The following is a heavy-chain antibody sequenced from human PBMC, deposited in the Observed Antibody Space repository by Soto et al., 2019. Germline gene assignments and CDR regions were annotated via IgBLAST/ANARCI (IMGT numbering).Heavy chain of an antibody. CDR2: INYSGST. J-gene: IGHJ1*01. V-gene: IGHV4-31*03. CDR3: ARGVGTSAEYFQH. CDR1: GVSITSGGSY. D-gene: IGHD1-1*01. Sequence: QVQLQESGPGLVKPSQTLSLTCTVSGVSITSGGSYWTWIRQLPGKGLEWIGYINYSGSTYYNPSLRSRLTTSVDTSKNQFSLRLSSVNAADTAVYYCARGVGTSAEYFQHWGQGTLVTVSS.